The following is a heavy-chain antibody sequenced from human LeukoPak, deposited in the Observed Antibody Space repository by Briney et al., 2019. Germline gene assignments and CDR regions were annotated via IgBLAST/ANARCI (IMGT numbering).Heavy chain of an antibody. CDR1: DGSIRNYY. CDR2: IYNNGSS. J-gene: IGHJ4*02. D-gene: IGHD5-12*01. Sequence: SETLSLTCTVSDGSIRNYYWSWIRQPAGKGLEWIGRIYNNGSSNFKPSLKSRLTMSVDTSKSQLSLKLISVTAADTAVYYCARDRGLTSYDAYYFDHWGQGNPVTVSS. V-gene: IGHV4-4*07. CDR3: ARDRGLTSYDAYYFDH.